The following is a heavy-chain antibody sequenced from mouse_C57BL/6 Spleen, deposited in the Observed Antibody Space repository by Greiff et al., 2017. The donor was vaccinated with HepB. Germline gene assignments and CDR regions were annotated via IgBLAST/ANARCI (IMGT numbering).Heavy chain of an antibody. CDR1: GYTFTSYW. D-gene: IGHD2-4*01. J-gene: IGHJ1*03. CDR3: ARSSYDYDEEWYFDV. CDR2: INPSNGGT. Sequence: QVQLQQPGPELVKPGASVKLSCKASGYTFTSYWMHWVKQRPGQGLEWIGNINPSNGGTNYNEKFKSKATLTVDKSSSTAYMQLSSLTSEDSAVYYCARSSYDYDEEWYFDVWGTGTTVTVSS. V-gene: IGHV1-53*01.